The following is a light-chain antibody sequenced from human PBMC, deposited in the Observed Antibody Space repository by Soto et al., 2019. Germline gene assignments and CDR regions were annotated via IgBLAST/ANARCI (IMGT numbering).Light chain of an antibody. CDR2: EVS. Sequence: QSALAQPASVSGSPGQSITNSCTGTSSDIGTYNYVSWYQQHPGEAPQLIIYEVSHRPSWVSDRFSGSKSGNTASLTISGLQTEDEADYYCSSYTSTTSCVFGPGTKLTVL. CDR3: SSYTSTTSCV. V-gene: IGLV2-14*01. J-gene: IGLJ1*01. CDR1: SSDIGTYNY.